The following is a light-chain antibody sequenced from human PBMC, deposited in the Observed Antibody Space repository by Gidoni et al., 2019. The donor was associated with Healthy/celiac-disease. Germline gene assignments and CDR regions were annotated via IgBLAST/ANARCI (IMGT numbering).Light chain of an antibody. CDR3: QQYNSYWT. Sequence: DIQMTQSPSTLSASVGDRATTTCRVGQSISSWLDWYQQIPGKAPKFLNYEASSLESGVPTRFSGSGSGTEFTLTISSQQPDDVATYYCQQYNSYWTFXXXTKVEIK. J-gene: IGKJ1*01. CDR2: EAS. V-gene: IGKV1-5*03. CDR1: QSISSW.